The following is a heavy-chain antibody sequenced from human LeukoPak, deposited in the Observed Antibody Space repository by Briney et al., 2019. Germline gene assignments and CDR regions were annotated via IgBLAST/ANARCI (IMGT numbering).Heavy chain of an antibody. CDR1: GFTFSTYW. D-gene: IGHD5-18*01. CDR2: IKTDGSTT. J-gene: IGHJ4*02. Sequence: PGGSLRLSCAASGFTFSTYWLHWVRQAPAKGLVWVSRIKTDGSTTNYADSAKGRFVISRDNAENTLYLQINRLRAEDTAVYYCARGGDGSTYGLVYWGQGTLVTVSS. CDR3: ARGGDGSTYGLVY. V-gene: IGHV3-74*01.